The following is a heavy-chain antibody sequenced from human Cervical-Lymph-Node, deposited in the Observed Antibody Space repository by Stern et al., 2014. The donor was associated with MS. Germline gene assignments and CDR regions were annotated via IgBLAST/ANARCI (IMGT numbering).Heavy chain of an antibody. CDR2: IILIFGTV. J-gene: IGHJ4*02. CDR1: GGTFSTYS. V-gene: IGHV1-69*06. CDR3: ARYRGTFYFDN. D-gene: IGHD1-1*01. Sequence: VQLVQSGAEVKRPGSSVRVSCKASGGTFSTYSISWVRQAPGQGLEWMGGIILIFGTVNYAQKFQGRLTMSADKSRSTVYLDLNSLRSEDTAMYYCARYRGTFYFDNWGQGTLVTVSS.